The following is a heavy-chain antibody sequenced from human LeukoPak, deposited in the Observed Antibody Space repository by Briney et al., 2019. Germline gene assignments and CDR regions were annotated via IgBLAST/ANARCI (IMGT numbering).Heavy chain of an antibody. Sequence: GGSLRLSCAASGFAFSHCWMHWFRQVPGKGLVWVSRVTHDGSGTSYAGSVKGRFTISRDNAKNTLYLEMNSLRVEDTAVYYCVRDTTPFGYSYDSWGQGTLVTVSS. CDR3: VRDTTPFGYSYDS. V-gene: IGHV3-74*01. CDR1: GFAFSHCW. J-gene: IGHJ4*02. D-gene: IGHD5-12*01. CDR2: VTHDGSGT.